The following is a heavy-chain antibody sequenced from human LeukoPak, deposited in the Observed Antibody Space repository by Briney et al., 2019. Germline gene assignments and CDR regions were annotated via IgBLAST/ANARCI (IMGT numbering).Heavy chain of an antibody. CDR1: GFTFSSYS. Sequence: GGSLRLSCAASGFTFSSYSMNWVRKTPEKGLEWVSYISSGSSNKYYADSVKGRFTISRDNSKNTLYPQMNSLRAEDTAVYYCAKFSGYDSGAFDIWGQGTMVTVSS. CDR3: AKFSGYDSGAFDI. D-gene: IGHD5-12*01. CDR2: ISSGSSNK. J-gene: IGHJ3*02. V-gene: IGHV3-48*01.